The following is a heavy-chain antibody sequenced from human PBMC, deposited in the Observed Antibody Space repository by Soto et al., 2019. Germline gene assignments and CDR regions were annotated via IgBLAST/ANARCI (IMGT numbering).Heavy chain of an antibody. V-gene: IGHV1-8*01. J-gene: IGHJ4*02. CDR2: MNPNSGNT. D-gene: IGHD2-15*01. CDR1: GYSFTSYD. CDR3: ARGSRSAGSCYLH. Sequence: ASVKVSCKASGYSFTSYDVNWVRQAAGQGLEWMGWMNPNSGNTGYAQKFQGRVTMTRNTSISTAYMEFTSLRSDDTAVYYCARGSRSAGSCYLHWGQGTLVTVSS.